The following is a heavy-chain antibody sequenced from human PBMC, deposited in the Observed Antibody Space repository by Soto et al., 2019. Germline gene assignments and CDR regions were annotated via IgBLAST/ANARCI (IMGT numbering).Heavy chain of an antibody. CDR1: GFAFNNYG. D-gene: IGHD3-22*01. CDR2: ISKSDYT. J-gene: IGHJ4*02. CDR3: AREDSIIIPDVSDF. V-gene: IGHV3-21*01. Sequence: GGSLRLSCTVSGFAFNNYGINWVRQAPGKGLEWVSSISKSDYTYYSDSVKGRFTISRDNAKNSVSLQMNTLRVEDTAVYFCAREDSIIIPDVSDFWGQGTLVTVSS.